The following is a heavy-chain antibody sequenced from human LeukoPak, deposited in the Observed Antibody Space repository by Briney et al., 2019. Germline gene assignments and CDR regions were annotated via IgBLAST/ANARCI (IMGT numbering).Heavy chain of an antibody. V-gene: IGHV3-20*04. CDR1: GFKFDDYD. CDR3: ARDPFCSSSTGFYFEDWFDP. Sequence: GGSLRLSCTASGFKFDDYDMSWVRQVPGKGLEWVSGITWDGNMIGYADSVRGRFAISRDNTKKSLYLQMSSLRAEDTALYYCARDPFCSSSTGFYFEDWFDPWGPGTLVTVSS. D-gene: IGHD2-2*01. CDR2: ITWDGNMI. J-gene: IGHJ5*02.